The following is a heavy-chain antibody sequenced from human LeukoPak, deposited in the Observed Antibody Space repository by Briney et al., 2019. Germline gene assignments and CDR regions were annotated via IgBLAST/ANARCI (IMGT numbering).Heavy chain of an antibody. V-gene: IGHV3-48*02. CDR3: ARDRGYCSGGSCYYMDV. Sequence: GGSLTLACAASGCTVSSNYMYWVRQAPGRGLEWVSYISTSGTTIYYADSVKGRFTISRDNAKNSLYLQMNSLRDEDTAVYYCARDRGYCSGGSCYYMDVWGKGTTVTVSS. CDR2: ISTSGTTI. CDR1: GCTVSSNY. D-gene: IGHD2-15*01. J-gene: IGHJ6*03.